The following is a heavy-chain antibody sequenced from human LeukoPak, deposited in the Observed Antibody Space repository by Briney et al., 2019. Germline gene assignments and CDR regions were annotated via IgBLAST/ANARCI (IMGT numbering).Heavy chain of an antibody. Sequence: KPWGSLRLSCAASGFTFTSYTMNWVRQAPGKGLEWVSSISSRSSYIYYADSVKGRFTISRDNAKNSLYLQMNSLRAEDTAVYYCARDYYDSFNAFDIWGQGTMVTVSS. V-gene: IGHV3-21*01. CDR1: GFTFTSYT. CDR2: ISSRSSYI. D-gene: IGHD3-22*01. CDR3: ARDYYDSFNAFDI. J-gene: IGHJ3*02.